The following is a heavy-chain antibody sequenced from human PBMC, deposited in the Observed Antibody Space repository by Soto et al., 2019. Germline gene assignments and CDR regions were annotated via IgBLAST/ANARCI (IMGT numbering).Heavy chain of an antibody. CDR1: GFTFSSYG. D-gene: IGHD1-26*01. V-gene: IGHV3-30*18. CDR3: AKDPYPLDIVGATTNYFDY. CDR2: ISYDGSNK. J-gene: IGHJ4*02. Sequence: QVQLVESGGGVVQPGRSLRLSCAASGFTFSSYGMHWVRQAPGKGLEWVAVISYDGSNKYYADSVKGRFTISRDNSKNTLYLQMNSLRAEDTAVYYCAKDPYPLDIVGATTNYFDYWGQGTLVTVSS.